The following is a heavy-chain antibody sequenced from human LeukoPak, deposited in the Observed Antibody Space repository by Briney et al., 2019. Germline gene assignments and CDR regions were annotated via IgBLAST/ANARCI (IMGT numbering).Heavy chain of an antibody. V-gene: IGHV3-30*04. J-gene: IGHJ6*03. CDR1: GFTFSSYA. CDR2: ISYGGSKK. Sequence: GGSLRLSCAASGFTFSSYAMHWVPQAPGKGLEWVAAISYGGSKKYYADSEKGRFTISRDNSHNTLYLQMNSLRAEDTAVYYCARNGGGYDFWSGYLRMNYYYYMDVWGKGTAVTVSS. CDR3: ARNGGGYDFWSGYLRMNYYYYMDV. D-gene: IGHD3-3*01.